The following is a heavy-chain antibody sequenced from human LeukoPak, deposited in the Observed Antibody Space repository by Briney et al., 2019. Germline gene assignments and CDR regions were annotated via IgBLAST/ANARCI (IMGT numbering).Heavy chain of an antibody. Sequence: GGSVRLSCAASGFTFSSYSMNWVRQAPGKGLEWVSYISSSSSTIYYADSVKGRFTISRDNAKKSLYLQMNSLRAEDTAVYYCARAVAARHDYYYYYMDVWGKGTTVTVSS. D-gene: IGHD6-6*01. CDR2: ISSSSSTI. CDR1: GFTFSSYS. CDR3: ARAVAARHDYYYYYMDV. J-gene: IGHJ6*03. V-gene: IGHV3-48*01.